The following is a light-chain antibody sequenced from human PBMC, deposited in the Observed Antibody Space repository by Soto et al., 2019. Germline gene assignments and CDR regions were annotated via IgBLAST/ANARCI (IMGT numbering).Light chain of an antibody. CDR2: EVS. CDR3: ASFTNVDTWV. V-gene: IGLV2-14*01. CDR1: GSDVGAYHY. Sequence: QSALTQPASVSGSPGQSITISCTGTGSDVGAYHYVSWFQQRPSKAPKVMIYEVSNRPSGISNRFSGSKSGNTASLTISGLQAEDEADYYCASFTNVDTWVFGGGTKVTVL. J-gene: IGLJ3*02.